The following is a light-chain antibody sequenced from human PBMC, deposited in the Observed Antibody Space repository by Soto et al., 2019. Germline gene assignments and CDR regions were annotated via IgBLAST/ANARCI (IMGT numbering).Light chain of an antibody. J-gene: IGLJ1*01. CDR3: ASWDDSMTAYV. Sequence: QSALTQPASVSGSPGQSITISCTGTSSDVGGYNYVSWYQQHPGKAPKLMIYEINNRPSGVSNRFSASKSGNTASLTISGLQAEDEADDYCASWDDSMTAYVFGDGTKVTVL. CDR2: EIN. V-gene: IGLV2-14*01. CDR1: SSDVGGYNY.